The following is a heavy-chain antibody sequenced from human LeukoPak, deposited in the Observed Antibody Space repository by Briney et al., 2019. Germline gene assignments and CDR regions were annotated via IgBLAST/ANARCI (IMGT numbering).Heavy chain of an antibody. D-gene: IGHD3-22*01. CDR1: GYTFTSYY. CDR3: AKQGYYYDSSGYAN. Sequence: ASVKVSCKASGYTFTSYYMHWVRQAPGQGLEWMGIINPSGGSTSYAQKFQGRVTMTRDTSASTAYMELRSLRSDDTAVYYCAKQGYYYDSSGYANWGQGTLVTVSS. J-gene: IGHJ4*02. CDR2: INPSGGST. V-gene: IGHV1-46*03.